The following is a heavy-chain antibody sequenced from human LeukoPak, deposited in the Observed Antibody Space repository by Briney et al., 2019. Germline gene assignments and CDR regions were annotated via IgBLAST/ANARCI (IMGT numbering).Heavy chain of an antibody. CDR2: INPNSGGA. Sequence: ASVKVSCKASGYTFTGYYMHWVRQAPGQGLEWMGWINPNSGGANYAQKFQGWVTMTRDTSISTAYMELSRLRSDDTAVYYCAREVTAAGPLNYWGQGTLVTVSS. V-gene: IGHV1-2*04. D-gene: IGHD6-13*01. J-gene: IGHJ4*02. CDR1: GYTFTGYY. CDR3: AREVTAAGPLNY.